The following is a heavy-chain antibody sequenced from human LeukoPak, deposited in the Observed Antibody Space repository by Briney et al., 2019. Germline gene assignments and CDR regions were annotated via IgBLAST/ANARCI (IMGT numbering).Heavy chain of an antibody. J-gene: IGHJ4*02. V-gene: IGHV1-18*01. CDR2: INAYNGNT. CDR1: GYTFTSYG. CDR3: ARDGRGYCSGGSCYSSSNY. D-gene: IGHD2-15*01. Sequence: ASVKVSFKASGYTFTSYGISWVRQAPGQGLEWMGWINAYNGNTNYAQKLQGRVTMTTDTSTSTAYMELRSLRSDETAVYYRARDGRGYCSGGSCYSSSNYWGQGTLVTVSS.